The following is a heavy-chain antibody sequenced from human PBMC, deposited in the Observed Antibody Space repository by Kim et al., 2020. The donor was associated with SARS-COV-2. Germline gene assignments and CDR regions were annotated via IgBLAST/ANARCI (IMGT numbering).Heavy chain of an antibody. V-gene: IGHV1-46*01. CDR3: ARGGSSTFSYSYFES. J-gene: IGHJ4*02. Sequence: ASVKVSCKASGYTFTSYHMHWVRQAPGQGLEWMAIINPSGGSTSYTYRFQGRVTVTSDTSTSTVYMELSRLRSEDTAVYYCARGGSSTFSYSYFESWGQGTLVSVSS. D-gene: IGHD6-13*01. CDR2: INPSGGST. CDR1: GYTFTSYH.